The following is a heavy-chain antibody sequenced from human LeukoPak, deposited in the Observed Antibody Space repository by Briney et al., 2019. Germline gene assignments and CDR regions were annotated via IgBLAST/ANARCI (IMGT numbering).Heavy chain of an antibody. CDR2: ISGSGGST. Sequence: GGSLRLSCAASGFTFSSYAMSWVRQAPRKGLEWVSAISGSGGSTYYADSVKGRFTISRDNSKNTLYLQMNSLRAEDTAVYYCAKDRKVYGSGSYYSPLDYWGQGTLVTVSS. J-gene: IGHJ4*02. D-gene: IGHD3-10*01. CDR3: AKDRKVYGSGSYYSPLDY. CDR1: GFTFSSYA. V-gene: IGHV3-23*01.